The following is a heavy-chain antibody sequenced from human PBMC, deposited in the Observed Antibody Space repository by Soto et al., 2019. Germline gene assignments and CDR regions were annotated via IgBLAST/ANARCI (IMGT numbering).Heavy chain of an antibody. D-gene: IGHD5-12*01. CDR1: GFAFSGYW. CDR3: ARATSVDAY. Sequence: EVQLVESGGDLGQPGGSLRLSCAASGFAFSGYWMSWVRQAPGKGLEGVANIKQDGSEKYYVDSVKGRFTISRDNAKNSLYLQMNSLRVEDTAVYYWARATSVDAYWGQGTLVTVSS. J-gene: IGHJ4*02. CDR2: IKQDGSEK. V-gene: IGHV3-7*01.